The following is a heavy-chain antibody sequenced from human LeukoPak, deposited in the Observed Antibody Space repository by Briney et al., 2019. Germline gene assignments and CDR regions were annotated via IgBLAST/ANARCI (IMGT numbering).Heavy chain of an antibody. CDR1: GFTFSSYS. V-gene: IGHV3-48*04. CDR3: ARALPGSSYYDSSGYCLDY. J-gene: IGHJ4*02. D-gene: IGHD3-22*01. Sequence: PGGSLRLSCAASGFTFSSYSMNWVRQAPGKGLEWVSYISSSSSTIYYADSVKGRFTISRDNAKNSLYLQMNSLRAEDTAVYYCARALPGSSYYDSSGYCLDYWGQGTLVTVSS. CDR2: ISSSSSTI.